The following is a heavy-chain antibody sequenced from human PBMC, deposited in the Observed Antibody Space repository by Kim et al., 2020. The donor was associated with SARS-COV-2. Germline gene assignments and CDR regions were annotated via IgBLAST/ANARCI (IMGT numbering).Heavy chain of an antibody. D-gene: IGHD6-19*01. J-gene: IGHJ3*01. CDR2: IWSDGSNT. CDR3: VRDVRSGREYGAFDV. V-gene: IGHV3-33*01. Sequence: GGSLRLSCAVSGFTFSAYGMHWVRQAPGKGLEWLSFIWSDGSNTYYADSVKGRFTISRDNAKTTLYLQMNRLRVEDTAMYYCVRDVRSGREYGAFDVWGQGTMVTVSS. CDR1: GFTFSAYG.